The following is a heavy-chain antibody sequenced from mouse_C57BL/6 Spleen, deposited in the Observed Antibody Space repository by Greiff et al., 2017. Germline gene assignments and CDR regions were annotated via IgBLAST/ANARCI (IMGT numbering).Heavy chain of an antibody. CDR3: ARRGLFITTVEDWYFDV. D-gene: IGHD1-1*01. V-gene: IGHV14-2*01. Sequence: EVMLVESGAELVKPGASVKLSCTASGFNIKDYYMHWVKQRTEQGLEWIGRIDPEDGETKYAPKFQGKATITADTSSNTAYLQLSSLTSEDTAVYYWARRGLFITTVEDWYFDVWGTGTTGTVSS. J-gene: IGHJ1*03. CDR1: GFNIKDYY. CDR2: IDPEDGET.